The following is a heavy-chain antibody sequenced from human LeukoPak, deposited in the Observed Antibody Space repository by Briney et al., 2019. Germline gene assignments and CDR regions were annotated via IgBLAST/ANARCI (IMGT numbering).Heavy chain of an antibody. V-gene: IGHV1-8*03. Sequence: ASVKVSCKASGYTFTTYDINWVRQATGQGLEWMGWMNPNSGYTGYAQKFQGRVTITGDTSISTAYMELSGLRSEDTAVYYCARVAGSIDYWGQGTLVTVSS. CDR1: GYTFTTYD. D-gene: IGHD6-19*01. CDR3: ARVAGSIDY. CDR2: MNPNSGYT. J-gene: IGHJ4*02.